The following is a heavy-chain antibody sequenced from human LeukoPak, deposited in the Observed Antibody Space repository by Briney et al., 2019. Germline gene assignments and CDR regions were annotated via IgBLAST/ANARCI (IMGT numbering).Heavy chain of an antibody. D-gene: IGHD3-16*01. CDR2: IGGRGGST. Sequence: GGSLRLSCVGSGFTFSSYTMTWVRQAPGKGLEWVSAIGGRGGSTYYADSVKGRFTISRDNSKNTVYLQMNSLRADDTAVYYCAKEGGTWGQGTLVSVSS. CDR3: AKEGGT. CDR1: GFTFSSYT. V-gene: IGHV3-23*01. J-gene: IGHJ5*02.